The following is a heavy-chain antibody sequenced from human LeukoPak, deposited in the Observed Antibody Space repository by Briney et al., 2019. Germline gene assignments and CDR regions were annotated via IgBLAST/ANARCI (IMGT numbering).Heavy chain of an antibody. CDR3: TPSLYDILTGSDY. J-gene: IGHJ4*02. D-gene: IGHD3-9*01. Sequence: PGGSLKLSCAASGFTFSVSAMQWVRQASGKGREWVGRIRSKANSYVTAYAASVKGRFTISRDDSQNSAYLQMNSLKTEDTAVYYCTPSLYDILTGSDYWGQGTLVTVSS. CDR1: GFTFSVSA. V-gene: IGHV3-73*01. CDR2: IRSKANSYVT.